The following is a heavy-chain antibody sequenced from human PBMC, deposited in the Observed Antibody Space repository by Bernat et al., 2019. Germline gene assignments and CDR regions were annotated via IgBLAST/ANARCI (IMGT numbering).Heavy chain of an antibody. Sequence: QVTLRESGPALVKPTQTLTLTCTFSGFSLSTSGMCVSWIRQPPGKALEWLARIDWDDDKYYSTSLKTRLTISKDTSKNQVVLTMTNMDPVDTATYYCARMEYSSSRLHFDYWGQGTLVTVSS. CDR3: ARMEYSSSRLHFDY. J-gene: IGHJ4*02. D-gene: IGHD6-6*01. CDR1: GFSLSTSGMC. V-gene: IGHV2-70*15. CDR2: IDWDDDK.